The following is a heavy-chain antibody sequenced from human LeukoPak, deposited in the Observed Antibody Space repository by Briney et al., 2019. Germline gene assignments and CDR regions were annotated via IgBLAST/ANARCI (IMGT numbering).Heavy chain of an antibody. J-gene: IGHJ3*02. D-gene: IGHD2-8*01. CDR1: GASITIGAESYH. CDR3: VRSDYNGGNPGSFDI. Sequence: SATLSLTCTVSGASITIGAESYHWGWIRQPPGKGLEWIGTIYYTGISYYNPSLESRVTSSLDTSKNQFSLTLNSVTAADTAVYYCVRSDYNGGNPGSFDIWGRGTMVTVSS. V-gene: IGHV4-39*07. CDR2: IYYTGIS.